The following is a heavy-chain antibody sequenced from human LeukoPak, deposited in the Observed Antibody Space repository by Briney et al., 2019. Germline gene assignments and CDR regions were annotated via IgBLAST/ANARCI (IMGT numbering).Heavy chain of an antibody. D-gene: IGHD6-13*01. CDR3: ARWGTYSSSWLGTFDI. CDR2: IKQDGSEK. Sequence: GSLRLSCATSGFTFSNYWMSWVRQAPGKGLEWVANIKQDGSEKYCVDSVKGRFTTSRDNAKNSLHLQMNSLRAEDTAVYYCARWGTYSSSWLGTFDIWGQGTMVTVSS. V-gene: IGHV3-7*05. CDR1: GFTFSNYW. J-gene: IGHJ3*02.